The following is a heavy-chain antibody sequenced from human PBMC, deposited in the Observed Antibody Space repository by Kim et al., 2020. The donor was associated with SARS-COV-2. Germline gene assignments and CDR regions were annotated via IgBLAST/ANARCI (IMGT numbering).Heavy chain of an antibody. CDR2: ISGSGGST. J-gene: IGHJ4*02. D-gene: IGHD5-18*01. V-gene: IGHV3-23*01. CDR1: GFTFSSYA. Sequence: GGSLRLSCAAPGFTFSSYAMSWVRQAPGKGLEWVSAISGSGGSTYYADSVKGRFTISRDNSKNTLYLQMNSLRAEDTAVYYCAKVRYSYGPRLYYFDYWGQGTLVTVSS. CDR3: AKVRYSYGPRLYYFDY.